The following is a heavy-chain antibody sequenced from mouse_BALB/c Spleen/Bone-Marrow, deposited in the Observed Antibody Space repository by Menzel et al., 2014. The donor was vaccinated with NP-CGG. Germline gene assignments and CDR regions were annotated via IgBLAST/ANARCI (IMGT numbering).Heavy chain of an antibody. J-gene: IGHJ3*01. Sequence: QVQLQQSGAELVKPGASVKLSCKASGYTFTSYWMHWVKQRPGQGLEWIGEINPSNGRTNYNEKFKSKATLTVYKSSSTAYMQLSSLTSEDSAVYYCARYYGNYAYWGQGALVTVTA. D-gene: IGHD2-1*01. CDR1: GYTFTSYW. CDR2: INPSNGRT. V-gene: IGHV1S81*02. CDR3: ARYYGNYAY.